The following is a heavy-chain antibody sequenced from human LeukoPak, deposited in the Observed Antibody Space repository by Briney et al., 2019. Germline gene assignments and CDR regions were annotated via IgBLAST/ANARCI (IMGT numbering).Heavy chain of an antibody. J-gene: IGHJ4*02. CDR3: ARARIELEPTPFDY. CDR1: RYNFPGLY. Sequence: ASVKVSCKASRYNFPGLYMPWGRQAPGQGSEWRGWINPNSGGTNYAQKFQGRVTMTRDTSISTAYMELSRLRSDDTAVYYCARARIELEPTPFDYWGQGTLVTVSS. V-gene: IGHV1-2*02. D-gene: IGHD1-1*01. CDR2: INPNSGGT.